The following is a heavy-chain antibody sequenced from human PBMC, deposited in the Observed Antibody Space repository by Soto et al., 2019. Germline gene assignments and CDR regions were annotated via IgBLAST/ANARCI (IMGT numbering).Heavy chain of an antibody. CDR1: GDSVSSGSYY. CDR3: ARDGRKCYNWFDP. Sequence: QVQLQESGPGLVKPSETLSLTCTVSGDSVSSGSYYWSWIRQPPGKGLEWIGYIYYSGSTYYNPSLKSRVTMSVDTSNNQFSLRLSSVTAADTALYYCARDGRKCYNWFDPWGQGTLVTVSS. V-gene: IGHV4-61*01. J-gene: IGHJ5*02. D-gene: IGHD2-8*01. CDR2: IYYSGST.